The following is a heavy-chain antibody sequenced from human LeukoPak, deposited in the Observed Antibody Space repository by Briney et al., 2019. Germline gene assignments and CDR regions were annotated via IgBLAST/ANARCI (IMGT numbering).Heavy chain of an antibody. CDR2: IYYSGVT. V-gene: IGHV4-59*08. Sequence: SETLSLTCTVSGASLSSYYWSWIRDVPGTGLEWIGSIYYSGVTNFNPSLKRRIAMSVDTSRNLFSLKVTSVTAADTAVYYCARREGSHYSVDVWGQGTTVTVSS. CDR1: GASLSSYY. D-gene: IGHD5-12*01. CDR3: ARREGSHYSVDV. J-gene: IGHJ6*02.